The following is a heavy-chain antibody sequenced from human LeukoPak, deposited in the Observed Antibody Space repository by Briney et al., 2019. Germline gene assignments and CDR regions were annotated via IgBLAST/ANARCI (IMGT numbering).Heavy chain of an antibody. J-gene: IGHJ4*02. V-gene: IGHV1-2*02. CDR3: ARDPPVYDILAEGDY. D-gene: IGHD3-9*01. CDR1: GYTFTGYY. Sequence: GASVKVSCKASGYTFTGYYMHWVRQAPGQGLEWMGWINPNSGGTNYAQKFQGRVTMTRDASISTAYMELSRLRSDDTAVYYCARDPPVYDILAEGDYWGQGTLVTVSS. CDR2: INPNSGGT.